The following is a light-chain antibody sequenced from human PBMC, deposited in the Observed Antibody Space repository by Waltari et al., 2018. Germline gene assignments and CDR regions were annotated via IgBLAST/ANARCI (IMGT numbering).Light chain of an antibody. CDR3: AAWDDSLRGPV. Sequence: QSVLTQPPSASETPGQRVTISCSGSSSNIGNNYVYWYQQFPGTAPKLLIYRNNQRPSGVPDRFCGSKSGTSASLAISGLRSEDESDYYCAAWDDSLRGPVFGGGTKVTVL. CDR2: RNN. V-gene: IGLV1-47*01. CDR1: SSNIGNNY. J-gene: IGLJ3*02.